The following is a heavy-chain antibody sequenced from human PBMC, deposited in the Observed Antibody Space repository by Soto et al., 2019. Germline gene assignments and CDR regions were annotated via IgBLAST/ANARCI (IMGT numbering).Heavy chain of an antibody. CDR3: ARGYRQSGYSSSWVFDY. J-gene: IGHJ4*02. Sequence: QVQLRESGPGLVKPSQTLSLTCTVSGGSINSGGYYWNWIRQHPGKGLAWIGYMYYSGSTYYNPLLRSRVILTAVTSENQFSLTLSSVTAAATAVYFCARGYRQSGYSSSWVFDYWGEGALVNVSS. CDR1: GGSINSGGYY. CDR2: MYYSGST. D-gene: IGHD6-13*01. V-gene: IGHV4-31*03.